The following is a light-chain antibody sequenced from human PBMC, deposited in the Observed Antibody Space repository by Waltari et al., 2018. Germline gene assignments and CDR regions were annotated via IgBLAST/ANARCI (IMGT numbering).Light chain of an antibody. Sequence: EIVMTQSPATLSVSPGERATLPCRASQSVRNNLVWYQQKPGQAPRLLIYGASTRVTGSPARFSGSGSGTEFTLTISSLQSEDFAVYYCQQYNNWPPWTFGQGTKVEIK. CDR2: GAS. V-gene: IGKV3-15*01. CDR3: QQYNNWPPWT. CDR1: QSVRNN. J-gene: IGKJ1*01.